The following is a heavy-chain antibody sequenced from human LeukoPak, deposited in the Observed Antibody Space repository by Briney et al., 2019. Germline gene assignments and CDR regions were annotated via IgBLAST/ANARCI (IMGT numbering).Heavy chain of an antibody. CDR3: ARSSLYYYDSSGCLDY. CDR2: IIPILGIA. J-gene: IGHJ4*02. Sequence: ASVKVSCKASGGTFSSYAISWVRQAPGQGLEWMGRIIPILGIANYAQKFQGRATITADKSTSTAYMELSSLRSEDTAVYYCARSSLYYYDSSGCLDYWGQGTLVTVSS. V-gene: IGHV1-69*04. D-gene: IGHD3-22*01. CDR1: GGTFSSYA.